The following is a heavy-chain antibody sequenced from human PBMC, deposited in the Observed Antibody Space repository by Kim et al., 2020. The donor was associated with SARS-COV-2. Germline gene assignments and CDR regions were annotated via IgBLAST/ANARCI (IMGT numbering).Heavy chain of an antibody. D-gene: IGHD3-22*01. CDR3: ARDTEYYQSTDYYYGAAFDI. V-gene: IGHV3-33*01. J-gene: IGHJ3*02. CDR1: GFTFSRHG. Sequence: GGSLRLSCAASGFTFSRHGMHWVRQAPGKGLEWVAVIWHDGSNKYYADSVKGRFTISRDNSKNTLYLRMNSLRAEDRAVYYCARDTEYYQSTDYYYGAAFDIWGQGTMVTVSS. CDR2: IWHDGSNK.